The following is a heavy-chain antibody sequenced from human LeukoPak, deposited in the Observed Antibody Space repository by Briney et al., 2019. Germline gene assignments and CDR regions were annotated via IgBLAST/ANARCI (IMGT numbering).Heavy chain of an antibody. D-gene: IGHD3-10*01. CDR3: ARRDMVRKIIPGAFDI. Sequence: GGSLRLSCAVSGFTFSSYSMSWVRQAPGKGLGWVADIKQDGSEKYYLDSVKGRFTISRDNAKNSLYLQINSLRAEDTAVYYCARRDMVRKIIPGAFDIWGQGTMVTVSS. J-gene: IGHJ3*02. V-gene: IGHV3-7*01. CDR2: IKQDGSEK. CDR1: GFTFSSYS.